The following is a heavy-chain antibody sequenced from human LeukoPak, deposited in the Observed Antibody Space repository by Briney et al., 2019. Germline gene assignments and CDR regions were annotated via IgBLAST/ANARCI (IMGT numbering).Heavy chain of an antibody. CDR3: AKGAVAGRDPHPFFDY. V-gene: IGHV3-23*01. CDR2: ISGSGGST. J-gene: IGHJ4*02. D-gene: IGHD6-19*01. Sequence: GGSLRLSCAASGFTFSSYGMHWVRQAPGKGLEWVSAISGSGGSTYYADSVKGRFTISRDNSKNTLYLQMNSLRAEDTAVYYCAKGAVAGRDPHPFFDYWGQGTLVTVSS. CDR1: GFTFSSYG.